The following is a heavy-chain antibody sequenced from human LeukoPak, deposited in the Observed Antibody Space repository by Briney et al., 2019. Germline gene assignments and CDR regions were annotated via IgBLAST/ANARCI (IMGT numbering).Heavy chain of an antibody. CDR1: GYTSIDHY. CDR2: IKLSSGDT. D-gene: IGHD1-26*01. Sequence: GASAKVSCKTSGYTSIDHYIYWVRQAPGQGFEWMGWIKLSSGDTNYVPKFEGRVTMTRDTSISTAYMEVSGLRSDDTAVYYCATKKDVGSFYAFWGQGTLVTVSS. J-gene: IGHJ4*02. V-gene: IGHV1-2*02. CDR3: ATKKDVGSFYAF.